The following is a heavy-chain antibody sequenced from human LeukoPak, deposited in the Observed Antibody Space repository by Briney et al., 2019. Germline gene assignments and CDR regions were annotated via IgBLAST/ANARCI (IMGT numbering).Heavy chain of an antibody. CDR3: AREGDVDTATWHWFDP. CDR1: GYTLTSYY. V-gene: IGHV1-46*01. Sequence: GASVKVSCKASGYTLTSYYMHWVRQAPGQGLEWMGIINPSGGSTSYAQKFQGRVTMTRDTSTSTVYMELSSLRSEDTAVYYCAREGDVDTATWHWFDPWGQGTLVTVSS. CDR2: INPSGGST. D-gene: IGHD5-18*01. J-gene: IGHJ5*02.